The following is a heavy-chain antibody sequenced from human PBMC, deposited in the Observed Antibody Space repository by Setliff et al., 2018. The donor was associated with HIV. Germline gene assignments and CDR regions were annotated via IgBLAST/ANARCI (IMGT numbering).Heavy chain of an antibody. V-gene: IGHV4-4*07. D-gene: IGHD6-13*01. CDR1: GASVSIYF. J-gene: IGHJ6*03. Sequence: SQTLSLTCNVSGASVSIYFWVWIRQPAGKTLEWIGRTHSSGDTHYNPSLNSRVTMSLDTSKNQFSLEMTSVTAADTAVYYCARGVAAAGALMDVWGKGTTVTVSS. CDR3: ARGVAAAGALMDV. CDR2: THSSGDT.